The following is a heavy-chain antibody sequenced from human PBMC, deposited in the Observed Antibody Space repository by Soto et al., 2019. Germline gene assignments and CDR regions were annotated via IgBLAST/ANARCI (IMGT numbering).Heavy chain of an antibody. J-gene: IGHJ4*02. V-gene: IGHV4-59*01. CDR3: ARVTSGSPQGADY. Sequence: SETLSLTCTVSGGSISSYYWSWIRQPPGKGLEWIGYIYYSGSTNYNPSLKSRVTISVDTSKNQFSLKLSSVTAADTAVYYCARVTSGSPQGADYWGQGTLVTVSS. CDR1: GGSISSYY. CDR2: IYYSGST. D-gene: IGHD3-10*01.